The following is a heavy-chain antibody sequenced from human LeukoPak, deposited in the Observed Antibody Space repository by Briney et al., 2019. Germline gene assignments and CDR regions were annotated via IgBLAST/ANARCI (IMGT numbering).Heavy chain of an antibody. CDR2: ISSSSSYI. Sequence: PGGSLRLSCAASGFTFSSHSMNWVRQAPGKGLEWVSSISSSSSYIYYADSVKGRFTISRDNSKNTLYLQMNSLRAEDTAVYYCARERPVVVVPAAMPDWYFDLWGRGTLVTVSS. D-gene: IGHD2-2*01. CDR3: ARERPVVVVPAAMPDWYFDL. CDR1: GFTFSSHS. V-gene: IGHV3-21*04. J-gene: IGHJ2*01.